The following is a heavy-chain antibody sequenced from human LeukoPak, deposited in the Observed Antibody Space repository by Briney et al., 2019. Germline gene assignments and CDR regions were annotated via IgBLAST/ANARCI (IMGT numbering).Heavy chain of an antibody. J-gene: IGHJ4*02. CDR3: ARSNVGSMAPDY. V-gene: IGHV3-53*01. CDR2: IYSGSST. D-gene: IGHD5-24*01. CDR1: GFTFSSYA. Sequence: GGSLRLSCTASGFTFSSYAMSWVRQAPGKGLEWVSVIYSGSSTYYADSVKGRFTISRDNSKNTLYLQMNSLRAEDTAMYYCARSNVGSMAPDYWGQGTLVTVSS.